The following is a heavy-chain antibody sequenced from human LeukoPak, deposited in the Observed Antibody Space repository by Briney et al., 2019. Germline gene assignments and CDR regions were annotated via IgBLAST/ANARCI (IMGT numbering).Heavy chain of an antibody. Sequence: GASVKVSCKASGYILSTYNMHWVRQPPGQGLEWLGIINPSGGDTKYAQKFQGRVTLTRDKSTSTVYMELSRLRSDDTAVYYCARVHGDYVHHPDYWGQGTLVTVSS. V-gene: IGHV1-46*01. CDR3: ARVHGDYVHHPDY. CDR2: INPSGGDT. CDR1: GYILSTYN. J-gene: IGHJ4*02. D-gene: IGHD4-17*01.